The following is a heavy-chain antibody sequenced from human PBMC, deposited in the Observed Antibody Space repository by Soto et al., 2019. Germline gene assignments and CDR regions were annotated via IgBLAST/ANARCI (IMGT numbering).Heavy chain of an antibody. CDR2: IYRTGST. J-gene: IGHJ4*02. CDR1: GGSFTSNNW. Sequence: TLSLTCAVSGGSFTSNNWWTWVRQPPGQGLEWVGEIYRTGSTNYNPSLKSRVTISLDKSENQFSLKVTSLTAADTAVYYCASRDPGTSVDYWGQGTLVTVSS. D-gene: IGHD1-7*01. CDR3: ASRDPGTSVDY. V-gene: IGHV4-4*02.